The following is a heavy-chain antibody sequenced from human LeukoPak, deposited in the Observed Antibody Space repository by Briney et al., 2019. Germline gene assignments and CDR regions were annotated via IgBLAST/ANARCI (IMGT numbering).Heavy chain of an antibody. J-gene: IGHJ4*02. D-gene: IGHD4/OR15-4a*01. Sequence: GGSLRLTCAASGFIFNNYAMSWVRQASGKGLEWDSAISGSGGSTYYADSVKGRFTISRDNSKNTLYLQLNSLRAEDTAVYYCAKAVRVVPTVDFDFWGQGTLVTVSS. CDR2: ISGSGGST. V-gene: IGHV3-23*01. CDR1: GFIFNNYA. CDR3: AKAVRVVPTVDFDF.